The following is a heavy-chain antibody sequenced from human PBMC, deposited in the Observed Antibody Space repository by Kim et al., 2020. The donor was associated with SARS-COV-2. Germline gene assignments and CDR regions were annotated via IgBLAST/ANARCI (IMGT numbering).Heavy chain of an antibody. CDR1: GFTFSSYG. Sequence: GGSLRLSCAASGFTFSSYGMHWVRQAPGKGLEWVAVISYDGSNKYYADSVKGRFTISRDNSKNTLYLQMNSLRAEDTAVYYCAKGPSGISLSWFDPWGQGTLVTVSS. D-gene: IGHD3-10*01. V-gene: IGHV3-30*18. CDR2: ISYDGSNK. J-gene: IGHJ5*02. CDR3: AKGPSGISLSWFDP.